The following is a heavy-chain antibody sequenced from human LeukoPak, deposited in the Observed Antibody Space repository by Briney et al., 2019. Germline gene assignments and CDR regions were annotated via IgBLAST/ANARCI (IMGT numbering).Heavy chain of an antibody. CDR2: INSDGSWT. D-gene: IGHD2-2*01. J-gene: IGHJ4*02. V-gene: IGHV3-74*01. CDR3: VSFYETY. Sequence: PGKGLVWVSHINSDGSWTGYADSVKGRFTISKDNAKNTVYLQMNNLRAEDTAVYYCVSFYETYWGRGTLVTVSS.